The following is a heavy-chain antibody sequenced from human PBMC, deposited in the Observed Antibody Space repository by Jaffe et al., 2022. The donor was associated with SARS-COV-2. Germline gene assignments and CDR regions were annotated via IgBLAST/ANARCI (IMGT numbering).Heavy chain of an antibody. Sequence: EVQLVESGGGLVQPGGSLRLSCAASGFTFSSYWMSWVRQAPGKGLEWVANIKQDGSEKYYVDSVKGRFTISRDNAKNSLYLQMNSLRAEDTAVYYCARGTMIVVVIEYYFDYWGQGTLVTVSS. D-gene: IGHD3-22*01. CDR1: GFTFSSYW. J-gene: IGHJ4*02. CDR2: IKQDGSEK. V-gene: IGHV3-7*01. CDR3: ARGTMIVVVIEYYFDY.